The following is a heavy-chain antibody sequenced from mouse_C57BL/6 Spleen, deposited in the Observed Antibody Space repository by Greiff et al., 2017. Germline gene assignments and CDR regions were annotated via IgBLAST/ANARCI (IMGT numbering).Heavy chain of an antibody. D-gene: IGHD2-4*01. CDR3: ARWGLRPYAMDY. CDR2: IDPSDSYT. J-gene: IGHJ4*01. Sequence: VQLQQSGAELVMPGASVKLSCKVSGYTFTSYWMRWVKQRPGQGLEWIGEIDPSDSYTNYNQKFKGKSTMTVDKSSSTAYMQLSSLTSEDSAVYYCARWGLRPYAMDYWGQGTSVTVSS. CDR1: GYTFTSYW. V-gene: IGHV1-69*01.